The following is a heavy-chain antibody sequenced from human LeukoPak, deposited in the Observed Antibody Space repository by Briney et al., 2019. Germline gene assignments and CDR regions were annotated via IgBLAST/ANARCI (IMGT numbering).Heavy chain of an antibody. CDR1: GGTFSSYV. CDR3: ARDRCSSTSCYQNWFDP. CDR2: IIPIFGIA. Sequence: SVKVSRKASGGTFSSYVISWVRQAPGQGLEWMGRIIPIFGIANYAQKFQGRVTITADKSTSTAYMELSSLRSEDTAVYYRARDRCSSTSCYQNWFDPWGQGTLVTVSS. J-gene: IGHJ5*02. D-gene: IGHD2-2*01. V-gene: IGHV1-69*04.